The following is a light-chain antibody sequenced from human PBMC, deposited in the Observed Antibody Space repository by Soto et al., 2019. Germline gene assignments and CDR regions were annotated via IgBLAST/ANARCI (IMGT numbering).Light chain of an antibody. V-gene: IGLV2-23*01. Sequence: QSVLTQPASVSGSPGQSITISCTGPSGDVLSYDGVSWYQHHPGKAPKLLIYEGNKRPSGVSDRFSGPKSGHMASLTISGFQAEDEADYYCCLYAYDNGGLFGGGTKLTVL. J-gene: IGLJ2*01. CDR1: SGDVLSYDG. CDR3: CLYAYDNGGL. CDR2: EGN.